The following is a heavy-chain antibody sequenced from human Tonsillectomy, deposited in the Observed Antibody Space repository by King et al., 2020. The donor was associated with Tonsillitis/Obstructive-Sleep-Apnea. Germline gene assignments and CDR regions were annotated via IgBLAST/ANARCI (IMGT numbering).Heavy chain of an antibody. CDR2: TYYRSKWYN. J-gene: IGHJ2*01. CDR1: GDSVSSNSAA. Sequence: HVQLQQSGPGLVKPSQTLSLICAISGDSVSSNSAAWNWVRQSPSRGLEWLGRTYYRSKWYNDYAVSVKSRITINPDTSKNQFSLQLNSVTPEDTAVYYCVRTRYDSSGFASWYFDLWGRGTLVTVSS. V-gene: IGHV6-1*01. D-gene: IGHD3-22*01. CDR3: VRTRYDSSGFASWYFDL.